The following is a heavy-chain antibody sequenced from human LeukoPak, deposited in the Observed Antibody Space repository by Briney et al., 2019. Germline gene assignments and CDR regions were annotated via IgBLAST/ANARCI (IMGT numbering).Heavy chain of an antibody. CDR1: GYSFTTNW. D-gene: IGHD6-19*01. CDR3: VRLGGGAGAWYEGRGDFDY. V-gene: IGHV5-51*01. J-gene: IGHJ4*02. Sequence: GESLRISCKGSGYSFTTNWIGWVRQMAGRGLEWVAAIYPGDSDRRHSPSFQGQVTISADKSISTAYLQWNSLKASDTATYYCVRLGGGAGAWYEGRGDFDYWGQGTLVTVSS. CDR2: IYPGDSDR.